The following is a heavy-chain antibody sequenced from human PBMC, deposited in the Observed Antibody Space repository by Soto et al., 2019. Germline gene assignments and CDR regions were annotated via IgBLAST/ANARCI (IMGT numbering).Heavy chain of an antibody. D-gene: IGHD3-16*01. J-gene: IGHJ4*02. V-gene: IGHV5-51*01. CDR2: IYPGDSET. CDR1: GYGFSSSW. Sequence: GESLKISCQASGYGFSSSWIAWVRQSPGKGLEWMGIIYPGDSETRYSPSFRGQVTFSADTSTNTAFLQWSRLKASDSGIYYCAKHVDTWGAPYYFDSWGQGTLVTVSS. CDR3: AKHVDTWGAPYYFDS.